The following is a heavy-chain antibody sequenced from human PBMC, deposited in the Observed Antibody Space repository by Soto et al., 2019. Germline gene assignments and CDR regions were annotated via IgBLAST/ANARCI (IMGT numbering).Heavy chain of an antibody. D-gene: IGHD2-21*01. CDR1: GFTFSNYW. J-gene: IGHJ4*02. CDR2: IKQDGSEN. CDR3: VRDTSADSL. Sequence: EVQLVESGGGLVQPGGSLRLSCAASGFTFSNYWMVWVRQAPEKGPEWVATIKQDGSENYYVDSVKGRSTISRDNTKNSLYPQMNSLRAEDTALYYCVRDTSADSLWRQGTLVNVSS. V-gene: IGHV3-7*01.